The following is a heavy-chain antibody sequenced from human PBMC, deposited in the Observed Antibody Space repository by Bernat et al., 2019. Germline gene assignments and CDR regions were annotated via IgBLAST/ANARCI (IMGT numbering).Heavy chain of an antibody. V-gene: IGHV3-20*03. CDR3: ARSSGGSLQPFDS. J-gene: IGHJ4*02. D-gene: IGHD2-15*01. CDR2: INWNGGST. CDR1: FTFDDYV. Sequence: EVQLVESGGGVVRPGFTFDDYVMSWVRQAPGKGLDWVSGINWNGGSTGYADSVKGRFTISRDNAKNSLYLQMNSLRAEDTALDYCARSSGGSLQPFDSSRQGTLVTVSS.